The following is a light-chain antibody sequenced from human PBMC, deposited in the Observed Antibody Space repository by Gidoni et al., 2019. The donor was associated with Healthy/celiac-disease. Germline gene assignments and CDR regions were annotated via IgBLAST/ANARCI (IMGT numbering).Light chain of an antibody. J-gene: IGLJ3*02. CDR2: KDS. V-gene: IGLV3-25*03. CDR3: QSADSRGTDEV. Sequence: SYELTHPPSVSVSPGQTARLTCSGDSLPKQYAYWYQQKPGQAPVLVIYKDSERPSGIPERLSGSSSGTTVTLTISGVQAEDEADYYCQSADSRGTDEVFGGGTKLTVL. CDR1: SLPKQY.